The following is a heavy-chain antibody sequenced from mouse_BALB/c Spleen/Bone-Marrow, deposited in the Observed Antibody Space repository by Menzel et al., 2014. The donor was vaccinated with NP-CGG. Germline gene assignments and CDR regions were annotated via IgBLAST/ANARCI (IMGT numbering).Heavy chain of an antibody. J-gene: IGHJ2*01. CDR1: GFSFSSYS. V-gene: IGHV5-6-4*01. Sequence: DVKLQESGGGLVKPGGSLKLSCAASGFSFSSYSMSWVRRTPEKRLEWVATISSGGHDTYYPDSVKGRFTISRDNAKNTLYLQMSSLKSEDTAMYYCSKDGGYDYSYYFDYWGQGTTLTVSS. CDR2: ISSGGHDT. D-gene: IGHD2-4*01. CDR3: SKDGGYDYSYYFDY.